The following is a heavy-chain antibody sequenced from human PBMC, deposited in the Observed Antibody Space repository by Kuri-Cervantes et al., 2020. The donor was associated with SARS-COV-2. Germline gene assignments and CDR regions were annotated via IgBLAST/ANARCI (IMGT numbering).Heavy chain of an antibody. D-gene: IGHD2-2*02. V-gene: IGHV4-39*01. Sequence: ESLKISCTVSGGSISSSSYYWGWIRQPPGKGLEWIGSIYYSGSTYYNPSLKSRVTISVDTSKNQFSLKLSSVTAADTAVYYCARVPAAIRDWFDPWGQGTLVTVSS. CDR1: GGSISSSSYY. CDR3: ARVPAAIRDWFDP. CDR2: IYYSGST. J-gene: IGHJ5*02.